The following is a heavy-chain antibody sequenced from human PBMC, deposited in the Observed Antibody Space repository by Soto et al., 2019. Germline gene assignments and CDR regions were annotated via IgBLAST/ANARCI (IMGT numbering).Heavy chain of an antibody. D-gene: IGHD7-27*01. CDR2: IDWDDDK. J-gene: IGHJ6*02. V-gene: IGHV2-70*13. CDR3: ARTSALPLGYPHGMDV. Sequence: AGPTLVNPTHTLTLTCTFSVFSLNSNVMCVNWIRHPPGKALEWLALIDWDDDKYYSTSLKTRLTISRDTSKNQVVLTMTNMDPVDTATYYCARTSALPLGYPHGMDVWGQGTTVTVSS. CDR1: VFSLNSNVMC.